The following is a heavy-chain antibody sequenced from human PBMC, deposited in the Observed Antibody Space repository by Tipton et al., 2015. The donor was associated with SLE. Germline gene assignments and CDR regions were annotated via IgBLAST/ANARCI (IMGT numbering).Heavy chain of an antibody. D-gene: IGHD1-26*01. J-gene: IGHJ4*02. CDR3: AGTWELTGFDY. CDR1: GFTFSSYA. CDR2: ISGSGGST. Sequence: SLRLSCAASGFTFSSYAMSWVRQAPGKGLEWVSVISGSGGSTYYADSVKGRFTISRDNSKNTLYLQMNSLRAEDTAVYYCAGTWELTGFDYWGQGTLVTVSS. V-gene: IGHV3-23*01.